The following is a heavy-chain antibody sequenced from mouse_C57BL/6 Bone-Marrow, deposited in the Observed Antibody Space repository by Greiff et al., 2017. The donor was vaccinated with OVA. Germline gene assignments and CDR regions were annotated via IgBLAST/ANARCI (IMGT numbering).Heavy chain of an antibody. V-gene: IGHV5-6*01. D-gene: IGHD2-4*01. CDR3: ARSGDYPAWFAY. CDR1: GFTFSSYG. CDR2: ISSGGSYT. Sequence: EVQGVESGGDLVKPGGSLKLSCAASGFTFSSYGMSWVRQTPDKRLEWVATISSGGSYTYYPDSVKGRFTISRDNAKNTLYLQMSSLKSEDTAMYYCARSGDYPAWFAYWGQGTLVTVSA. J-gene: IGHJ3*01.